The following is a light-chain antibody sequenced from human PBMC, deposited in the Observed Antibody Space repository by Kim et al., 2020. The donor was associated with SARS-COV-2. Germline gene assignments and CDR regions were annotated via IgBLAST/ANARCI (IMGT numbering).Light chain of an antibody. J-gene: IGLJ2*01. CDR1: SLRSYY. CDR3: QSRDSSDKVV. CDR2: GKN. V-gene: IGLV3-19*01. Sequence: VALGHTVRITCQGDSLRSYYASWNQQKPGQAPVLVIYGKNNRPSGIPDRFSGSSSGNTASLTITGAQAEDEADYYCQSRDSSDKVVFGGGTQLTVL.